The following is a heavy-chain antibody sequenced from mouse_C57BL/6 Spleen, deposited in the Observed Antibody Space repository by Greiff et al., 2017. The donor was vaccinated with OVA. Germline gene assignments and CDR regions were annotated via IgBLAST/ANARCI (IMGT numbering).Heavy chain of an antibody. CDR3: TRDGYYLDY. CDR2: ISSGGDYI. J-gene: IGHJ2*01. V-gene: IGHV5-9-1*02. Sequence: EVKLVESGGGLVKPGGSLKLSCAASGFTFSSYAMSWVRQTPEKRLEWVAYISSGGDYIYYADTVKGRFTISRDNARNTLYLQMSSLKSEDTAMYYCTRDGYYLDYWGQGTTLTVSS. D-gene: IGHD1-1*01. CDR1: GFTFSSYA.